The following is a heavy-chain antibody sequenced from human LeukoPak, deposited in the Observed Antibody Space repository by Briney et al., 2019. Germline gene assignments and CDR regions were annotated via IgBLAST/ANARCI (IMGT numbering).Heavy chain of an antibody. CDR2: ISTMSTYT. J-gene: IGHJ3*02. Sequence: GGSLRLSCAASGFTFSTYFMNWVRQAPGKGLEWVSSISTMSTYTHYADSVKGRFTISRDNAKNSLYLDMNSLRAEDTAVYYCARDGPYSDSWSGPFPFDMWGQGTMVTVSS. V-gene: IGHV3-21*01. D-gene: IGHD3-3*01. CDR1: GFTFSTYF. CDR3: ARDGPYSDSWSGPFPFDM.